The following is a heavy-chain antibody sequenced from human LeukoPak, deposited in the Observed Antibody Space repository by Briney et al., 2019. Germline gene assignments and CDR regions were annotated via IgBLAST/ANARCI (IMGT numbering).Heavy chain of an antibody. V-gene: IGHV4-59*01. CDR2: IYYSGST. Sequence: SETLSLTCTVSGGSISSYYWSWIRQPPGKGLDWIGYIYYSGSTNYNPSLKSRVTISVDTSKNQFSLKLSSVTAADTAVYYCAREKARESGYSYGYAFDSWGQGTLVTVSS. J-gene: IGHJ4*02. CDR1: GGSISSYY. D-gene: IGHD5-18*01. CDR3: AREKARESGYSYGYAFDS.